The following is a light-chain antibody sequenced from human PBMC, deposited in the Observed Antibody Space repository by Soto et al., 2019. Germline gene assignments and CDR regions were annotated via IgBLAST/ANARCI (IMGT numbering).Light chain of an antibody. CDR1: QSISPAF. CDR2: GAS. J-gene: IGKJ2*01. Sequence: EIVLTQSPGTLSFSPGERATLSCRASQSISPAFLAWYQQSPGQAPRLLVYGASSRATDIPDRFSGSGSGTDFTLTISRLEPEDFAVYYCQQYGGSPPATFGQGTKLEIK. V-gene: IGKV3-20*01. CDR3: QQYGGSPPAT.